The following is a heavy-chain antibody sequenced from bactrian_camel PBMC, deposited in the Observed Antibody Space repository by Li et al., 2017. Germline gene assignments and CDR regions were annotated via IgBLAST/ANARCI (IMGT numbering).Heavy chain of an antibody. Sequence: HVQLVESGGGLVQPGGSLTLNCAVSGYVSTTYSMAWFRQTPGKGLEWVSTLKWDGTDTYYADFVKGRFTISRANTMNTAYLQMNSLKSEDTALYYCATQQFKLAWFDYWGQGTQVTVS. CDR1: GYVSTTYS. V-gene: IGHV3S6*01. CDR2: LKWDGTDT. J-gene: IGHJ4*01. D-gene: IGHD1*01. CDR3: ATQQFKLAWFDY.